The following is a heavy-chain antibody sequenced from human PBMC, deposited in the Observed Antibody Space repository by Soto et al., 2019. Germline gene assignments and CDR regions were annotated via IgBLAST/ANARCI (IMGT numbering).Heavy chain of an antibody. CDR3: AREPLYYYDSSGSDAFDI. Sequence: SETLSLTCAVSGGSISSGGYSWSWIRQPPGKGLEWIGYMYHSGSTYYNPSLKSRVTISIDRSKNQFSLKLSSVTAADTAVYYCAREPLYYYDSSGSDAFDIWGQGTMVTVSS. D-gene: IGHD3-22*01. CDR1: GGSISSGGYS. V-gene: IGHV4-30-2*01. J-gene: IGHJ3*02. CDR2: MYHSGST.